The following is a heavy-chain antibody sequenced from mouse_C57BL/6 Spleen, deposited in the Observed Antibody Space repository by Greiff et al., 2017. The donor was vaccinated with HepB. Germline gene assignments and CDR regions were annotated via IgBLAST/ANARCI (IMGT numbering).Heavy chain of an antibody. CDR1: GYSITSGYY. CDR3: ARDEGYYAMDY. V-gene: IGHV3-6*01. J-gene: IGHJ4*01. Sequence: EVQLQQSGPGLVKPSQSLSLTCSVTGYSITSGYYWNWIRQFPGNKLEWMGYISYDGSNNYNPSLKNRISITRDTSKNQFFLKLNSVTTEDTATYYCARDEGYYAMDYWGQGTSVTVSS. CDR2: ISYDGSN.